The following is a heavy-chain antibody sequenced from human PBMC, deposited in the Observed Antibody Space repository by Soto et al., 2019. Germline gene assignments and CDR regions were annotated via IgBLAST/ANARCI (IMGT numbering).Heavy chain of an antibody. Sequence: PSQTLSLTCAISGDSVSSDSAAWNWIRQSPSRGLEWLGRTYYRSQWYNDYAESVKSRVTINPDTSKNQFSLRLTSVVPDDTAIYYCARDQGAENVWGKGTTVTVSS. CDR1: GDSVSSDSAA. V-gene: IGHV6-1*01. J-gene: IGHJ6*04. CDR3: ARDQGAENV. CDR2: TYYRSQWYN.